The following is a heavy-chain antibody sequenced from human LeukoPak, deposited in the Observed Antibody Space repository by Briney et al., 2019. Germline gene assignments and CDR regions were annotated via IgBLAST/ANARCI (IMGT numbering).Heavy chain of an antibody. CDR3: ARDMGIAAAGTVNWFDP. Sequence: SETLSLTCTVSGGSFSSYYWSWIRQPAGKGLEWIGRIYTSGSTNYNPSLKSRVTMSVDTSKNQFSLKLSSVTAADTAVYYCARDMGIAAAGTVNWFDPWGQGTLVTVSS. CDR2: IYTSGST. V-gene: IGHV4-4*07. J-gene: IGHJ5*02. D-gene: IGHD6-13*01. CDR1: GGSFSSYY.